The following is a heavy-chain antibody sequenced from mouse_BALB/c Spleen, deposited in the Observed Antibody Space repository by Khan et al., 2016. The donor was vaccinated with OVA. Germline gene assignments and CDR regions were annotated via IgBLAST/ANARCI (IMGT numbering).Heavy chain of an antibody. CDR3: ARAYYCYYRETIDY. D-gene: IGHD2-12*01. V-gene: IGHV2-6-7*01. Sequence: QVQLKQSGPGLVAPSQRLSITCTVSGFSLTGYGVNWVRQPPGKGLEWLGMIWGAGSTAYNSVLKSRLSISKANSKSQVFLKMNSLQTDDTARYYCARAYYCYYRETIDYWGQGTSVTVSS. CDR1: GFSLTGYG. J-gene: IGHJ4*01. CDR2: IWGAGST.